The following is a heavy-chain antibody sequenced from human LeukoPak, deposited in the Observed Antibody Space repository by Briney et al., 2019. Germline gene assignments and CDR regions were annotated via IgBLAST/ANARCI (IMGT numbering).Heavy chain of an antibody. CDR1: GFTFSSYW. J-gene: IGHJ5*02. CDR3: ARVGSSWNGGWFDP. V-gene: IGHV3-74*01. CDR2: ISSDGNST. Sequence: GGSLRLSCAASGFTFSSYWMYWVRQAPGKGLVWVARISSDGNSTTYADSVKGRFTISRDNAKNTLYLQMNSLRAEDTAVYYCARVGSSWNGGWFDPWGQGTLVTVSS. D-gene: IGHD6-13*01.